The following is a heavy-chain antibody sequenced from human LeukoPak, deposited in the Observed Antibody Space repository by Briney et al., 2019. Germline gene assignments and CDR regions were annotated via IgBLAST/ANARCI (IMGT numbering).Heavy chain of an antibody. D-gene: IGHD3-16*01. J-gene: IGHJ3*02. CDR3: ATYDHAFNI. V-gene: IGHV3-23*01. CDR2: ISGSGGST. CDR1: GFTFSSYA. Sequence: GGSLRLSCAASGFTFSSYAMSWVRQAPGKGLEWVSAISGSGGSTYYADSVKGRFIISRDNSKNTLYLQMNSLRVEDMAVYYCATYDHAFNIWGQGTMVTVSS.